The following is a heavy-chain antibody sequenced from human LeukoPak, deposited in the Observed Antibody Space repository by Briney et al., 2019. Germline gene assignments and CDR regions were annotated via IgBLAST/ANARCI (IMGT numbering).Heavy chain of an antibody. CDR3: ARQTGSGLFILP. CDR1: GGSFSPYY. D-gene: IGHD3/OR15-3a*01. Sequence: SETLSLTCAAYGGSFSPYYWSWIRQPPGKGLEWIGEINHRGSTKYNPSLKSRATISVDTSKNQFSLKLSSVTAADTAVYYCARQTGSGLFILPGGQGTLVTVSS. CDR2: INHRGST. J-gene: IGHJ4*02. V-gene: IGHV4-34*01.